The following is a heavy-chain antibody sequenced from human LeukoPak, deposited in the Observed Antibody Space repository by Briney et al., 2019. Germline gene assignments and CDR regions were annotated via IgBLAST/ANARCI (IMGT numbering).Heavy chain of an antibody. D-gene: IGHD4-17*01. CDR2: IYWDDDK. CDR3: AHLYGDYVPFDY. CDR1: GFSLSTSGGG. V-gene: IGHV2-5*02. Sequence: SGPTLVKPTQTLTLTCTFSGFSLSTSGGGVGWIRQPPGKALEWLALIYWDDDKHCSPSLKSRLTITKDTSKNQVVLTMTNMDPVDTATYYCAHLYGDYVPFDYWGQGTLVTVSS. J-gene: IGHJ4*02.